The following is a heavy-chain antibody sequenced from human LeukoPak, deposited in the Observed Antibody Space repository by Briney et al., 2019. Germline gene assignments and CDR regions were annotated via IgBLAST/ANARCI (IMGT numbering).Heavy chain of an antibody. CDR1: GGSFSGYY. V-gene: IGHV4-34*01. Sequence: SETLSLTCAVYGGSFSGYYWSWIRQPPGKGLEWIGELNHSGSTNYNPSLKSRVTISVDTSKNQFSLKLSSVTAADTAVYYCARTMLGIAVAISFDYWGQGTLVTVSS. J-gene: IGHJ4*02. D-gene: IGHD6-19*01. CDR3: ARTMLGIAVAISFDY. CDR2: LNHSGST.